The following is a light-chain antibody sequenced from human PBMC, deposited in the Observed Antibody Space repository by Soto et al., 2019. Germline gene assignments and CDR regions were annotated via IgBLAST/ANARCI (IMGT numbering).Light chain of an antibody. Sequence: QSVVTQPASVSGSPGQSITISCTGTSSDIGGYNYVSWYQQYPGKAPKVMIYEVRNRPSGVSNRFSGTKSGNTASLTISGLQAEDEADYYCSSYTSISTLVFGTGTKVTVL. J-gene: IGLJ1*01. CDR1: SSDIGGYNY. V-gene: IGLV2-14*01. CDR2: EVR. CDR3: SSYTSISTLV.